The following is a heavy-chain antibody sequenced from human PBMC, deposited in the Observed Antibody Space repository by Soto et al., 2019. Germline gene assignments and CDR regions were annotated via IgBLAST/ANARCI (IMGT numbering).Heavy chain of an antibody. J-gene: IGHJ4*02. Sequence: EVQLVESGGGLVKTGGSLRLSCAASGFTFSTYSMNWVRQAPGKGLEWVSSISSSSGYIYYADSVRGRFTISRDNAKNSLFLQMDSLRAEDTAVYSCAREKSGYDRTCDYWGQGTLVTVSS. D-gene: IGHD5-12*01. CDR3: AREKSGYDRTCDY. CDR2: ISSSSGYI. V-gene: IGHV3-21*01. CDR1: GFTFSTYS.